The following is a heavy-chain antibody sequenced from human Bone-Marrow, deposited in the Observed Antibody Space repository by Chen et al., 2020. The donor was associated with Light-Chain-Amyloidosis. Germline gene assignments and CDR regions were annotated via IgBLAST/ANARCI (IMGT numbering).Heavy chain of an antibody. CDR3: AREGTAMGRGQFLNFFYYMDV. J-gene: IGHJ6*03. Sequence: GSGTGLVKPSQTLSLTCSVSGASMTNGSHYWSWIRLPAGKGLEWIGRIYTSGNTNYSPSLKSRVTISVDTSKNQFSLKLNSVTAADTAVYYCAREGTAMGRGQFLNFFYYMDVWGKGTTVTVSS. V-gene: IGHV4-61*02. CDR2: IYTSGNT. CDR1: GASMTNGSHY. D-gene: IGHD5-18*01.